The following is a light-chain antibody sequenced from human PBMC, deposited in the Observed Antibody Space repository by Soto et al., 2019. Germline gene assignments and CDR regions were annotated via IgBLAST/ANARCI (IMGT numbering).Light chain of an antibody. Sequence: EIVLTQSPGTLSLSPGERATLSCRTSQSVSSNYLAWYQQKPGQAPRLLIYDASNRATGIPARFSGSGSGTDFTLTISSLEPEDFAVYYCQQYNNWPRTFGQGTKVDIK. J-gene: IGKJ1*01. CDR2: DAS. V-gene: IGKV3-11*01. CDR3: QQYNNWPRT. CDR1: QSVSSNY.